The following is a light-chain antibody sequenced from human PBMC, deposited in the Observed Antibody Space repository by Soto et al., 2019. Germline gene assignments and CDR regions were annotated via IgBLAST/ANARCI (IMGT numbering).Light chain of an antibody. V-gene: IGLV2-14*01. J-gene: IGLJ3*02. Sequence: QSALTQPASVSGSPGQSIAISCTGSSSDVGIYNYVSWYQQHPGKVPKLIIYEVTNRPSGVSNRFSGSKSGNTASLTISGLQAEDEADYYCYSYSTSRTRVFGGGTKVTVL. CDR3: YSYSTSRTRV. CDR2: EVT. CDR1: SSDVGIYNY.